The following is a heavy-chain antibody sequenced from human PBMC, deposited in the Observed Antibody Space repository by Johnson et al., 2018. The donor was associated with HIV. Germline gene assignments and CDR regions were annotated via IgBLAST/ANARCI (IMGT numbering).Heavy chain of an antibody. Sequence: VQLVESGGGLVKPGGSLRLSCAASGFTFSNAWMSWVRQAPGKGLEWVGRIRSKANSYATAYAASVKGRFTISRDDSKNSAYLQMNSLKTEDTAVYYCARDGGIAATDAFDIWGQGTMVTVSS. CDR2: IRSKANSYAT. CDR1: GFTFSNAW. CDR3: ARDGGIAATDAFDI. D-gene: IGHD6-13*01. J-gene: IGHJ3*02. V-gene: IGHV3-73*01.